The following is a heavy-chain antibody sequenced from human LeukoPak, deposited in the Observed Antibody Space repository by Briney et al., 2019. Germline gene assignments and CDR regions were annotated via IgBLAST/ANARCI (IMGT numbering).Heavy chain of an antibody. CDR3: AKDESLDY. J-gene: IGHJ4*02. CDR1: GFTFSSYG. Sequence: GGSLRLSCAASGFTFSSYGMHWVRQAPGKGLEWVAVISYDGSNKYYADSVKGRFTISRDNSKNTLYLQMNSLRAEDTAVYYCAKDESLDYWGQGTLVTVSS. CDR2: ISYDGSNK. V-gene: IGHV3-30*18.